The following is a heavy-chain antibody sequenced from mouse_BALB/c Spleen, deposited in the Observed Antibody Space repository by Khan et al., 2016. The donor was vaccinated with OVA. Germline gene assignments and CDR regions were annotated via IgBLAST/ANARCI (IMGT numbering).Heavy chain of an antibody. CDR1: GFSLTSYG. D-gene: IGHD2-2*01. J-gene: IGHJ3*01. CDR3: AIIYYGYDWFAY. V-gene: IGHV2-3*01. Sequence: QVQLKESGPGLVAPSQSLSITCTVSGFSLTSYGVSWVRQPPGKGLEWLGVIWGDGSTNSHSALISRLSISQDNSKSQVFLKLNSLQTDDTATYYCAIIYYGYDWFAYWGQGTLVTVSA. CDR2: IWGDGST.